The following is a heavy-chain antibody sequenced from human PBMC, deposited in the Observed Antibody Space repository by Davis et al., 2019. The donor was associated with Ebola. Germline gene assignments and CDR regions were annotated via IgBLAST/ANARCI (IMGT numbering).Heavy chain of an antibody. J-gene: IGHJ6*02. Sequence: ASVKVSCKASGYTLTDYQMHWVRQAPGQGLEWMGIINPGGGGTNYAQKFQGRVTMTSDTPTSTVYMELSSLRSEDTAVYYCARDFSAAAGGSYHGMDFWGQGTTVTVYS. CDR1: GYTLTDYQ. CDR3: ARDFSAAAGGSYHGMDF. V-gene: IGHV1-46*01. D-gene: IGHD6-13*01. CDR2: INPGGGGT.